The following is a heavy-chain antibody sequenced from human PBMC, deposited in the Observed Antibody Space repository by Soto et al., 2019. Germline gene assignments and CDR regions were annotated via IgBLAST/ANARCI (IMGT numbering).Heavy chain of an antibody. D-gene: IGHD3-3*01. CDR1: GFSLSTSGVG. V-gene: IGHV2-5*02. Sequence: QITLKESGPTLVKPTQTLTLTCSFSGFSLSTSGVGVGWIRQPPGKALEWLALIYWDDDKRYSPSLKSRLTNPKDASKDQVVLIMTNMDPVDTARYYYAYIFGLQPTDWGQGTLVTVSS. J-gene: IGHJ4*02. CDR3: AYIFGLQPTD. CDR2: IYWDDDK.